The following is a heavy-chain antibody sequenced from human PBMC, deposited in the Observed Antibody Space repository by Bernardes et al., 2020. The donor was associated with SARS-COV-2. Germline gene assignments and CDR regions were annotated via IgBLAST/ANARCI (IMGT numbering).Heavy chain of an antibody. Sequence: ASVKVSCKASGYTFAMYYMHWVRQAPGQGLEWMGIINPTGGSTSYAQKFQDRVTMTTDTSTSTVYMDLSNLRSEDTAVYYCARALGVRDAFDIWGQGTMLTVSS. D-gene: IGHD2-8*01. CDR2: INPTGGST. CDR3: ARALGVRDAFDI. CDR1: GYTFAMYY. J-gene: IGHJ3*02. V-gene: IGHV1-46*01.